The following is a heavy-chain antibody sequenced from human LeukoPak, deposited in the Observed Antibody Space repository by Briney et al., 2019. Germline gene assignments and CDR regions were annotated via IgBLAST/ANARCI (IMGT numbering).Heavy chain of an antibody. CDR1: GFTFSSYA. CDR3: ARDRPTGASRVFVVQ. V-gene: IGHV3-21*06. D-gene: IGHD3-3*01. J-gene: IGHJ4*02. Sequence: GGSLRLSCTASGFTFSSYAMTWVRQAPGKGLEWISSISSGSRYIYYADSVRGRFTISRDNAKNSLYLIMNSLRAEDTAIYYCARDRPTGASRVFVVQWGQGTPVTVSS. CDR2: ISSGSRYI.